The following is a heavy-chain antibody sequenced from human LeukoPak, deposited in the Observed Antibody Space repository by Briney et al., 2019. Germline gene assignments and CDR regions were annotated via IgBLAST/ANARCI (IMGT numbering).Heavy chain of an antibody. D-gene: IGHD6-13*01. V-gene: IGHV3-11*01. Sequence: GGSLRLSCAASGFTFSDYYMSSIRQAPGKGLEWVSYISSSGSTIYYADSVKDRFTISRDNAKNSLYLQMNSLRAEDTAVYYCARGQTAAGKAFDYWGQGTLVTVSS. CDR3: ARGQTAAGKAFDY. CDR1: GFTFSDYY. CDR2: ISSSGSTI. J-gene: IGHJ4*02.